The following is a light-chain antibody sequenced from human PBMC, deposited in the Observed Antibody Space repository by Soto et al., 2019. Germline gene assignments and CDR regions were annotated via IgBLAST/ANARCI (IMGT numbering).Light chain of an antibody. J-gene: IGLJ2*01. CDR1: SSNIGAGYD. Sequence: QSVLTQPPSVSGAPGERVTISCTGSSSNIGAGYDVHWYQQLPGTAPKLIIYGNRNRPSGVPDRFSGSKSGTSASLAITGLQAEDEADYYCQSYDISLSGSVAFGGGTKLTVL. V-gene: IGLV1-40*01. CDR3: QSYDISLSGSVA. CDR2: GNR.